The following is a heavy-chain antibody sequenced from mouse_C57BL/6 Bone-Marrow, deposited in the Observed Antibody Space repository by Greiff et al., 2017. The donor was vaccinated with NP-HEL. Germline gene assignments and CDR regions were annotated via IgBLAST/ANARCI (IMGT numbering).Heavy chain of an antibody. CDR1: GYTFTSYW. J-gene: IGHJ3*01. CDR3: AREGVYDYDGVAY. D-gene: IGHD2-4*01. CDR2: IDPSDSYT. Sequence: VKLQESGAELVKPGASVKLSCKASGYTFTSYWMQWVKQRPGQGLEWIGEIDPSDSYTNYNQKFKGKATLTVDTSSSTAYMQLSSLTSEDSAVYYCAREGVYDYDGVAYWGQGTLVTVSA. V-gene: IGHV1-50*01.